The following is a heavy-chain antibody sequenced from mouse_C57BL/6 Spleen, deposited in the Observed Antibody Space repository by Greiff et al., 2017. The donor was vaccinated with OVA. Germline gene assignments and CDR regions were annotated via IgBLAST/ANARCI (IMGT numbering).Heavy chain of an antibody. D-gene: IGHD2-1*01. V-gene: IGHV5-4*03. Sequence: DVKLVESGGGLVKPGGSLKLSCAASGFTFSSYAMSWVRQTPEKRLEWVATISDGGSYTYYPDNVKGRFTISRDNAKNNLYLQMSHLKSEDTAMYYCARGPYGNFWFAYWGQGTLVTVSA. CDR2: ISDGGSYT. J-gene: IGHJ3*01. CDR1: GFTFSSYA. CDR3: ARGPYGNFWFAY.